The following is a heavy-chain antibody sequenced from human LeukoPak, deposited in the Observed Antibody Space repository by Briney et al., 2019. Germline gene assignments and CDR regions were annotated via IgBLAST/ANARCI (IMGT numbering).Heavy chain of an antibody. D-gene: IGHD3-10*01. J-gene: IGHJ4*02. Sequence: SETLSLTCAVYGGSFSGYYWSWIRQPPGKGLEWIGEINHSGSTNYNPSLKSRVTISVDTSKNQFSLKLSSVTAADTAVYYCARGGPIWFGHGFYSDYWGQGTLVTVSS. CDR3: ARGGPIWFGHGFYSDY. CDR2: INHSGST. CDR1: GGSFSGYY. V-gene: IGHV4-34*01.